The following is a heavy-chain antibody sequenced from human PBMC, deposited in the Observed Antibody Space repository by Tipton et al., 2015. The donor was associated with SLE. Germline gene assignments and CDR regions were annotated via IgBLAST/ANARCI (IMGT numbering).Heavy chain of an antibody. D-gene: IGHD5-24*01. J-gene: IGHJ4*02. CDR1: GGSISSGSYY. V-gene: IGHV4-61*02. CDR3: ARVEMATYTIDY. Sequence: TLSLTCTVSGGSISSGSYYWSWIRQPAEKGLEWIGRIYSRGNTNYNPPLKSRVTISVDTSKNQFSLKLSSVTAADTAVYYCARVEMATYTIDYWGQGTLVTVSS. CDR2: IYSRGNT.